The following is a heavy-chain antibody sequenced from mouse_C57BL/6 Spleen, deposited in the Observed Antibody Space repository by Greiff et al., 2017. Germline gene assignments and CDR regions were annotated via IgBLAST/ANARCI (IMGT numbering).Heavy chain of an antibody. CDR3: ARYGSSYWYFDV. Sequence: LQQSGPELVKPGASVKISCKASGYSFTGYYMNWVKQSPEKSLEWIGEINPSTGGTTYNQKFKAKATLTVDKSSSTAYMQLKSLTSEDSAVYYCARYGSSYWYFDVWGTGTTVTVSS. D-gene: IGHD1-1*01. V-gene: IGHV1-42*01. CDR2: INPSTGGT. CDR1: GYSFTGYY. J-gene: IGHJ1*03.